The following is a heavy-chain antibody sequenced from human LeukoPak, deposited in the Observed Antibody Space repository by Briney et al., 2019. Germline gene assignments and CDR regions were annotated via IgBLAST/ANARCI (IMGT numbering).Heavy chain of an antibody. V-gene: IGHV4-61*01. D-gene: IGHD1-26*01. CDR3: ARQARAFDI. Sequence: SETLSLTCTVSGGSISSSSYYWSWIRQPPGNGLEWIGYIYYSGSTNYNPSLKSRVTISVDTSKNQFSLKLSSVTAADTAVYYCARQARAFDIWGQGTMVTVSS. CDR2: IYYSGST. CDR1: GGSISSSSYY. J-gene: IGHJ3*02.